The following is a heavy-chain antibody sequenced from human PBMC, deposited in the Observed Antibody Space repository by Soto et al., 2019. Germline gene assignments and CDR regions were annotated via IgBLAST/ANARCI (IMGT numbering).Heavy chain of an antibody. CDR3: ARDGTDCTSTTCYVGC. D-gene: IGHD2-2*01. CDR2: ISSGSSYI. Sequence: GGSLRPSCAASGFTFSSYTMNWVRQAPGKGLEWVSSISSGSSYIYYADSVKGRFTISRDNAKSSLDLQMNNLRAEDTAVYYCARDGTDCTSTTCYVGCWGQGTLVTVSS. J-gene: IGHJ4*02. V-gene: IGHV3-21*01. CDR1: GFTFSSYT.